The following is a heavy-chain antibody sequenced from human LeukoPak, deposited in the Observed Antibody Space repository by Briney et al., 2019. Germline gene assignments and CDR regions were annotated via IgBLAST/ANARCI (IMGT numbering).Heavy chain of an antibody. D-gene: IGHD2-2*01. J-gene: IGHJ4*02. CDR2: IYTSGST. V-gene: IGHV4-4*09. CDR1: GGSISSYY. Sequence: PSETLSLTCTVSGGSISSYYWSWIRQPPGKGLEWIGYIYTSGSTNHNPSLKSRVTISVDTSKNQFSLKLSSVTAADTAVYYCARRRYCSSTSCPYYFDYWGQGTLVTVSS. CDR3: ARRRYCSSTSCPYYFDY.